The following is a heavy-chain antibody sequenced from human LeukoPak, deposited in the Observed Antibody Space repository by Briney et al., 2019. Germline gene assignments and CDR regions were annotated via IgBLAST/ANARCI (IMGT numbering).Heavy chain of an antibody. CDR3: AKATGHLL. J-gene: IGHJ4*02. Sequence: GGSLRLSCAASGFTFSSYAMSWVRQAPGKGLEWVSTISNSDYSTYYADSVKGRFTISRANSENTLYLQMNNLRAEDTAVYYCAKATGHLLWGQGTLVTVSS. V-gene: IGHV3-23*01. D-gene: IGHD1-14*01. CDR2: ISNSDYST. CDR1: GFTFSSYA.